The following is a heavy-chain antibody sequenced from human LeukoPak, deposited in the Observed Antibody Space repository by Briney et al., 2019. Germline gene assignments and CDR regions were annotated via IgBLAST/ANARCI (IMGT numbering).Heavy chain of an antibody. J-gene: IGHJ4*02. CDR1: GGSITSYY. CDR3: ARLPMAVTPHVDY. D-gene: IGHD2-21*02. V-gene: IGHV4-59*01. Sequence: SETLSLTCTVSGGSITSYYRSWIRQSPGKGLEWIGFMYYSGTTNYNPSLKSRVTISLGMSKNQFSLKLSSVTAADTAVYYCARLPMAVTPHVDYWGQGALVTVSS. CDR2: MYYSGTT.